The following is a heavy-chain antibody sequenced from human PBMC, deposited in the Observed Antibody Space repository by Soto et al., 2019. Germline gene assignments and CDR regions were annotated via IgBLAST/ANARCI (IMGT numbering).Heavy chain of an antibody. CDR2: FDPEDGET. J-gene: IGHJ4*02. D-gene: IGHD4-17*01. CDR1: GYTLTELS. V-gene: IGHV1-24*01. Sequence: ASVKVSCKVSGYTLTELSMHWVRQAPGKGLEWMGGFDPEDGETIYAQKFQGRVTMTEDTSTDTAYMELSSLRSEDTAVYYCAARQAYGDYVIGGPTGEEFEYWGQGTLVTVSS. CDR3: AARQAYGDYVIGGPTGEEFEY.